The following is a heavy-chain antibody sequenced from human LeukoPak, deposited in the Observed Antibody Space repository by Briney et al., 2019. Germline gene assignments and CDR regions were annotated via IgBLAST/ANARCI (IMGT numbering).Heavy chain of an antibody. CDR2: IYYSGST. Sequence: PSQTLSLTCTVSGGSISSGDYYWSWIRQPPGKGLEWIVYIYYSGSTYYNPSLKSRFTISVDTSKNQFSLKLSSVTAADTAVYYCARGGSLYYYDSSGYYPFDYWGQGTLVTVSS. J-gene: IGHJ4*02. D-gene: IGHD3-22*01. V-gene: IGHV4-30-4*08. CDR1: GGSISSGDYY. CDR3: ARGGSLYYYDSSGYYPFDY.